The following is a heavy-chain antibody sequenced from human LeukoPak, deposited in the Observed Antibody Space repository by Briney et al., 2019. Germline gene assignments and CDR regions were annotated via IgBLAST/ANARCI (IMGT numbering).Heavy chain of an antibody. D-gene: IGHD2-8*01. J-gene: IGHJ6*03. CDR1: GYPFTGYY. V-gene: IGHV1-2*02. Sequence: ASVKVSCKASGYPFTGYYMDWVRHAPGQGLEWMGWINPNSGGTNYAQKFQGRVTMTRDTSISTAYMELGRLRSDDTAVYYCARDRVFDPLEYGTNGPRTYYYYMDVWGKGTTVTISS. CDR3: ARDRVFDPLEYGTNGPRTYYYYMDV. CDR2: INPNSGGT.